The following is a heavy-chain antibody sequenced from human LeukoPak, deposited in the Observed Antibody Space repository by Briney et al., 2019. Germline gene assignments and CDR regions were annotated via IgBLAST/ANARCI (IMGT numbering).Heavy chain of an antibody. Sequence: ASVKVSCKASGGTFSSYAISWVRQAPGQGLEWMGGIIPIFGTANYAQKFQGRVTITADESTSTAYMELSSLRSEDTAVYYCASIGIAAAGTNWFDPWGQGTLVTVSS. D-gene: IGHD6-13*01. CDR3: ASIGIAAAGTNWFDP. CDR2: IIPIFGTA. CDR1: GGTFSSYA. V-gene: IGHV1-69*13. J-gene: IGHJ5*02.